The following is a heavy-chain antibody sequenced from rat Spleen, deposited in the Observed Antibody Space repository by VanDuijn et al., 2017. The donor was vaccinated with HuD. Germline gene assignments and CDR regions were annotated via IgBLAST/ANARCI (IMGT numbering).Heavy chain of an antibody. J-gene: IGHJ4*01. V-gene: IGHV2-47*01. CDR2: IWSNGGT. D-gene: IGHD3-3*01. CDR3: VRGSAYFDY. Sequence: QVQLKESGPGLVQPSQTLSLTCTVSGFSLTSDGVHWIRQPPGKGLEWMAVIWSNGGTDYNSAIKSRLSISRDTSKSQVFLKMNSLQTEDTAMYFCVRGSAYFDYWGQGASVTVSS. CDR1: GFSLTSDG.